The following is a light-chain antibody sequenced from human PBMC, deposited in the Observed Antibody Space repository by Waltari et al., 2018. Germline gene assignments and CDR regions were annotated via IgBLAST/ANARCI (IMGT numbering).Light chain of an antibody. V-gene: IGKV1-5*01. CDR3: QHYKNFPLT. CDR1: EDINTW. CDR2: DAA. Sequence: DVQMTQSPSTLSASFGDRITITCRASEDINTWLAWYQQKPGKAPKLLISDAASLKSGVPSRFSGSGSGTDFTLTITSMQPDDFATYYCQHYKNFPLTFGGGTNVEV. J-gene: IGKJ4*01.